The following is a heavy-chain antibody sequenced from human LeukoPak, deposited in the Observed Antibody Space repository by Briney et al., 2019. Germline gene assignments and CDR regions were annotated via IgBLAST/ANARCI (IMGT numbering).Heavy chain of an antibody. V-gene: IGHV3-21*01. J-gene: IGHJ6*02. Sequence: GGSLRLSCAASGFTFSSYSMNWVRQAPGKGLEWVSSISSSSSYIYYADSVKGRFTISRDNAKNSLYLQMNSLRAEDTAVYYCARDRHYGGNPGPYYYYGMDVWGQGTTVTVSS. CDR3: ARDRHYGGNPGPYYYYGMDV. CDR2: ISSSSSYI. D-gene: IGHD4-23*01. CDR1: GFTFSSYS.